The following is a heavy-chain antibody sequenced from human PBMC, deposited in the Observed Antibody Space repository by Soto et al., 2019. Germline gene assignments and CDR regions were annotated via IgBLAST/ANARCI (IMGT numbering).Heavy chain of an antibody. V-gene: IGHV3-23*01. CDR3: AKDSAPRGYYYYGMDV. Sequence: PGGSLRLSCAASGFTFSSYAMSWVRQAPGKGLEWVSAISGSGGSTYYADSVKGRFTISRDNSKNTLYLQMNSLRAEDTAVYYRAKDSAPRGYYYYGMDVWGQGTTVTVSS. D-gene: IGHD3-10*01. J-gene: IGHJ6*02. CDR2: ISGSGGST. CDR1: GFTFSSYA.